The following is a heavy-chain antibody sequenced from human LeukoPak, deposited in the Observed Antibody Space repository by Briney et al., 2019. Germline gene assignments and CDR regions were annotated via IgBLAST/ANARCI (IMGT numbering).Heavy chain of an antibody. CDR1: GDSISSNNYY. V-gene: IGHV4-61*05. D-gene: IGHD3-3*01. CDR3: ARVVYDFWSGGFDP. CDR2: IYYSGST. Sequence: PSETLSLTCAVSGDSISSNNYYWAWIRQSPEKGLEWIGYIYYSGSTNYNPSLKSRVTISVDTSKNQFSLKLSSVTAADTAVYYCARVVYDFWSGGFDPWGQGTLVTVSS. J-gene: IGHJ5*02.